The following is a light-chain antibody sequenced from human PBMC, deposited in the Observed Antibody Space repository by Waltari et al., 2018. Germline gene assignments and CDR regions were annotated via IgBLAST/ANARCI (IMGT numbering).Light chain of an antibody. Sequence: SSELTQDPAVSVALGQTVRITSQGDSLTRSSSSWYQQRPGQAPILVLYGQDNRPSGIPDRFSGSTSGNTASLTITGAQAEDEADYYCLSRDTSSTRLFGGGTRLTV. V-gene: IGLV3-19*01. CDR1: SLTRSS. CDR2: GQD. J-gene: IGLJ2*01. CDR3: LSRDTSSTRL.